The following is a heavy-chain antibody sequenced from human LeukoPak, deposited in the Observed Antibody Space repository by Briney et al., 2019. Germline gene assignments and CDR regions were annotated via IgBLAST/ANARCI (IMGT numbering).Heavy chain of an antibody. J-gene: IGHJ4*02. D-gene: IGHD2/OR15-2a*01. CDR3: ARQSSPFYFVDY. Sequence: SSETLSLTYSVSGGSISINSYYWDWIRQSPGKGLEWLGSLYFRGNTYYNPSLKSRVSISVDTSKNQFSLRLNSVTAADTAVYFCARQSSPFYFVDYWGQGIPVTVSS. CDR2: LYFRGNT. CDR1: GGSISINSYY. V-gene: IGHV4-39*07.